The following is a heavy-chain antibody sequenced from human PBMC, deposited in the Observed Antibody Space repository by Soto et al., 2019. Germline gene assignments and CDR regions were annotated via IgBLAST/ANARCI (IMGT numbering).Heavy chain of an antibody. D-gene: IGHD2-8*01. V-gene: IGHV3-23*01. Sequence: EVQLLESGGGLVRPGGSLRLSCAASGFTFYNYAMNWVRQAPGKGLEWVSTISVGGDGTYYADSVKGRFTISRDNSRNTVYLQMLRLRAEDTAVYYCAEKGLGSLATYCTTGDCHYDFDVWGPGTLVTVSS. CDR2: ISVGGDGT. CDR3: AEKGLGSLATYCTTGDCHYDFDV. J-gene: IGHJ3*01. CDR1: GFTFYNYA.